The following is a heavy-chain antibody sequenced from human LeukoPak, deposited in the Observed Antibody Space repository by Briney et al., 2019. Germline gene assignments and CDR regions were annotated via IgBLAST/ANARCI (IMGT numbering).Heavy chain of an antibody. Sequence: PGGSLRLSCAASGFTFSSYGMHWVRQAPGKGLEWVAVIWYDGSNKYYADSVKGRFTISRDNSKNTLYLQMNSLRAEDTAVYYCARDTDKYCSSTSCYDAFDIWGQGTMVTVSS. CDR1: GFTFSSYG. V-gene: IGHV3-33*01. J-gene: IGHJ3*02. CDR2: IWYDGSNK. CDR3: ARDTDKYCSSTSCYDAFDI. D-gene: IGHD2-2*01.